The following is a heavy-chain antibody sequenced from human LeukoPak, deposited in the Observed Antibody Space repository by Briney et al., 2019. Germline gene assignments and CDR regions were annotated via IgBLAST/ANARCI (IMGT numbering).Heavy chain of an antibody. D-gene: IGHD1-26*01. J-gene: IGHJ3*02. CDR2: MNPNSGDT. V-gene: IGHV1-8*03. CDR3: ARGKGPYYPFDI. Sequence: ASVMVSCKASGYTFTSYDINWVRQATGQGLEWMGWMNPNSGDTGYAQKFQGSFTITRNTSINTAYMELSNLRSEDTAVYYCARGKGPYYPFDIWGQGTMVTVSS. CDR1: GYTFTSYD.